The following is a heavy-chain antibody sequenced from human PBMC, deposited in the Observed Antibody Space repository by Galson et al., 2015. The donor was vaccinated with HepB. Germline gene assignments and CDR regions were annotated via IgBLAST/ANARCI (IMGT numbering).Heavy chain of an antibody. CDR2: ISYHGSNK. D-gene: IGHD3-9*01. V-gene: IGHV3-30*18. Sequence: SLRLSCAASGFTFSRYGMHWVRQAPGKGLEWVAVISYHGSNKYYADSVKGRFSISRDNSKNTLYLQMNSLRAEDTAVYYCAKGGYDILPGYGAGYYFDYWGQGTLVTVSS. J-gene: IGHJ4*02. CDR3: AKGGYDILPGYGAGYYFDY. CDR1: GFTFSRYG.